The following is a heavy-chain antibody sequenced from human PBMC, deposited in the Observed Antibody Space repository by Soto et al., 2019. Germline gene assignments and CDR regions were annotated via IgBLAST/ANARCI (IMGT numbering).Heavy chain of an antibody. Sequence: PSETLSLTCTVSGGSISSYYWSWIRQPPGKGLEWIGYIYYSGSTNYDPSLKSRVTISVDTSKNQFSLKLSSVTAADTVVYYCARDGAGAYGLGWFDPWGQGILVTVSS. V-gene: IGHV4-59*12. CDR1: GGSISSYY. CDR2: IYYSGST. CDR3: ARDGAGAYGLGWFDP. J-gene: IGHJ5*02. D-gene: IGHD2-21*01.